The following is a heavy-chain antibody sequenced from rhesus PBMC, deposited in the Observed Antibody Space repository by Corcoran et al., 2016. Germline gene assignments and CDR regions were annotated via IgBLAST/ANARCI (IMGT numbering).Heavy chain of an antibody. V-gene: IGHV4-76*01. D-gene: IGHD3-3*01. J-gene: IGHJ5-2*02. CDR1: GGSISGGYD. CDR2: IYGSREST. Sequence: QVQLQESGPGLVKPSETLSLTCAVSGGSISGGYDWSWIRQPPGKGLEWMGYIYGSRESTNYTPSLTNRVTISRDTSKNQFSLKLSSVTAADTAVYYCARLDYNFWGGAGVDVWGRGVLVTVSS. CDR3: ARLDYNFWGGAGVDV.